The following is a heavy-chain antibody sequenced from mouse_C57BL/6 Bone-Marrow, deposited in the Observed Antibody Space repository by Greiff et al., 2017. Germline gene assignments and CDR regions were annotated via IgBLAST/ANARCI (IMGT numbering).Heavy chain of an antibody. CDR1: GYTFTSYW. V-gene: IGHV1-55*01. CDR3: ARDGDGYYSPYYAMDY. Sequence: QVHLQQPGAELVKPGASVKMSCKASGYTFTSYWITWVKQRPGQGLEWIGDIYPGSGSTNYNEKFKSKATLTVDTSSSTAYMQLSSLTSEDSAVYYCARDGDGYYSPYYAMDYWGQGTSVTVSS. CDR2: IYPGSGST. D-gene: IGHD2-12*01. J-gene: IGHJ4*01.